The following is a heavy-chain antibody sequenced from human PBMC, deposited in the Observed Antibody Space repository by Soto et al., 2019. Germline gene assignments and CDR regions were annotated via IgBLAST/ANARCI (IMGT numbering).Heavy chain of an antibody. CDR3: AKDQSGAADV. J-gene: IGHJ3*01. CDR1: GASIRTYS. Sequence: SETLALTCTVSGASIRTYSWSWIRQSAGKGLEWIGHMYANGRTNYIASLKSRISMSVDTSKNQFSLNLKFVTAADTAVYFCAKDQSGAADVWGQGTMVTVSS. D-gene: IGHD7-27*01. V-gene: IGHV4-4*07. CDR2: MYANGRT.